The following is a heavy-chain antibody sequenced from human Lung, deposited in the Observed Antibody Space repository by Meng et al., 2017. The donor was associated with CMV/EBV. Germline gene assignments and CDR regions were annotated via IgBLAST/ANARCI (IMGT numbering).Heavy chain of an antibody. V-gene: IGHV1-18*01. J-gene: IGHJ6*02. CDR2: IYTYKVYT. Sequence: SXXVSXKASGYKFTDYGITWVRQAPGQGHEWMGWIYTYKVYTNFAQNVQGRGSMTRDTFTSTAYMELTSLRSDDTAVYYCARSKIAARSHYYYGMDVWGQGXTVTVSS. CDR1: GYKFTDYG. CDR3: ARSKIAARSHYYYGMDV. D-gene: IGHD6-6*01.